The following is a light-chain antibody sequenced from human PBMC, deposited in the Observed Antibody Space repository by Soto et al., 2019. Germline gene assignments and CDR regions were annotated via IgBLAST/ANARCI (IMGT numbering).Light chain of an antibody. V-gene: IGLV2-14*01. Sequence: QSALTQPASVSASPGQSISISCTGTSNDVGAFDYVSWYQQHPGKAPKLIIFEVINRPSGVSTRFSGYKSGSTASLTISGLQAEDEADYFCSSFTTDNAHVFGGGTKLTVL. J-gene: IGLJ2*01. CDR1: SNDVGAFDY. CDR2: EVI. CDR3: SSFTTDNAHV.